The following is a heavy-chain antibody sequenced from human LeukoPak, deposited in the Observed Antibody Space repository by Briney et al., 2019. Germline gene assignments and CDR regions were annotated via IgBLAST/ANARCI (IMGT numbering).Heavy chain of an antibody. V-gene: IGHV1-8*01. CDR3: ARMTTVTTWLGASYYGMDV. CDR2: MNPNSGNT. D-gene: IGHD4-17*01. CDR1: GYTFTSYD. Sequence: ASVKVSCKASGYTFTSYDINWVRQATGQGLEWMGWMNPNSGNTGYAQKFQGRVTMTRNTSISTAYMELSSLRSEDTAVYYRARMTTVTTWLGASYYGMDVWGQGTTVTVSS. J-gene: IGHJ6*02.